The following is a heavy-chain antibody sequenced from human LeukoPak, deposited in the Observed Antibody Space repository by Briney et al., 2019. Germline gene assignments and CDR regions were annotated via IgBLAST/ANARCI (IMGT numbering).Heavy chain of an antibody. CDR2: INPDSDDT. V-gene: IGHV1-2*02. Sequence: ASVKVSCKASGYTFTGYYMHWVRQAPGQGLEWMGWINPDSDDTMYAQKFQGRVTMTRDTSISTAYMELSRLRSDDTAVYYCASTRIAAAGIMDVWGQGTTVTVSS. CDR1: GYTFTGYY. CDR3: ASTRIAAAGIMDV. J-gene: IGHJ6*02. D-gene: IGHD6-13*01.